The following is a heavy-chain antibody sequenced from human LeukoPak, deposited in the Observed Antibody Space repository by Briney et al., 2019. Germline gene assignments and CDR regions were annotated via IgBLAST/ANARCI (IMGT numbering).Heavy chain of an antibody. D-gene: IGHD2-2*02. CDR3: ARDPTYCSSTSCYIDY. J-gene: IGHJ4*02. CDR2: ISSRSSYI. V-gene: IGHV3-11*06. Sequence: KPGGSLRLSCAASGFTFSDYYMSWIRQAPGKGLEWVSSISSRSSYIYYADSVKGRFTISTDNAKNSLYLQMHSLRAEDTAVYYCARDPTYCSSTSCYIDYWGQGTLVTVSS. CDR1: GFTFSDYY.